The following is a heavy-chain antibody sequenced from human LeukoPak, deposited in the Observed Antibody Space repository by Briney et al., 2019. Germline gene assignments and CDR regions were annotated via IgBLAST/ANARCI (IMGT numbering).Heavy chain of an antibody. J-gene: IGHJ4*02. CDR1: GFTFSDYI. CDR2: ISTTSSSTI. D-gene: IGHD3-22*01. Sequence: GGSLRLSCAASGFTFSDYIMNWVRQAPGKGLEWVSYISTTSSSTIYYADSVKGRFTISRDNAKNSLSLQMNSLRAEDTAVYYCARERGSSGHHFDYWGQGTLVTVSS. V-gene: IGHV3-48*01. CDR3: ARERGSSGHHFDY.